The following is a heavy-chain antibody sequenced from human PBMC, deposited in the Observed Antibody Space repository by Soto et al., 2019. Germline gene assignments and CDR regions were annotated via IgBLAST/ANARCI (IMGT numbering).Heavy chain of an antibody. D-gene: IGHD3-10*01. J-gene: IGHJ4*02. CDR2: ISYDGSNK. Sequence: QVQLVESGGGVVQPGRSLRLSCAASGFTFSSYGMHWVRQAPGKGLEWVAVISYDGSNKYYADSVKVRFTISRDNSNNTLYLHMNILRAEDTAVYYCAKDRSYYGSGSYYNLVGYFDYRGQGTLVTVYS. CDR3: AKDRSYYGSGSYYNLVGYFDY. V-gene: IGHV3-30*18. CDR1: GFTFSSYG.